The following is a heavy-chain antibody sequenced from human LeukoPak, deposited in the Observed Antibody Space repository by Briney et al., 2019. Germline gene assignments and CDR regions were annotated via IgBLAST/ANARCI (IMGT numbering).Heavy chain of an antibody. J-gene: IGHJ4*02. CDR1: GGSFSGYY. CDR3: ARGSVWFGETPLFDY. Sequence: SETLSLTCAVYGGSFSGYYWSWIRQPPGKGLEWIGEINHSGSTKYNPSLKGRVTISVDTSKNQFSLKLSSVTAADTAVYYCARGSVWFGETPLFDYWGQGTLVTVSS. CDR2: INHSGST. V-gene: IGHV4-34*01. D-gene: IGHD3-10*01.